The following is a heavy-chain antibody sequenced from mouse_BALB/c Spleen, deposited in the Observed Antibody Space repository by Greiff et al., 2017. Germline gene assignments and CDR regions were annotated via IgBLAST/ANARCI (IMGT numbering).Heavy chain of an antibody. V-gene: IGHV5-4*02. CDR2: ISDGGSYT. CDR3: ARDRGSHAMDY. D-gene: IGHD3-1*01. CDR1: GFTFSDYY. Sequence: EVKLMESGGGLVKPGGSLKLSCAASGFTFSDYYMYWVRQTPEKRLEWVATISDGGSYTYYPDSVKGRFTISRDNAKNNLYLQMSSLKSEDTAMYYCARDRGSHAMDYWGQGTSVTVSS. J-gene: IGHJ4*01.